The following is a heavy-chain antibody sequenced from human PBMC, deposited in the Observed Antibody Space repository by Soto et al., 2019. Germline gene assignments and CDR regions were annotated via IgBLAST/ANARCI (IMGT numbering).Heavy chain of an antibody. CDR3: ARASFTMVRGVALYYYYGMDV. D-gene: IGHD3-10*01. Sequence: QVQLVQSGAEVKKPGSSVKVSCKASGGTFSSYAISWVRQAPGQGPEWMGGIIPIFGTANYAQKFQGRVTITADESTSTAYMELSSLRSEDTAVYYCARASFTMVRGVALYYYYGMDVWGQGTTVTVSS. V-gene: IGHV1-69*01. CDR1: GGTFSSYA. CDR2: IIPIFGTA. J-gene: IGHJ6*02.